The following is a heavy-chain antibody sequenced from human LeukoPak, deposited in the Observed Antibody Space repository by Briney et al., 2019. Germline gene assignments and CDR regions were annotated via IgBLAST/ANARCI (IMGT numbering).Heavy chain of an antibody. Sequence: PGGSLRLSCAASGLTVSTNYMNWVRQAPGKGLEWVSVIYSGGSTYYADSVKGRFTISRDNSKNTLYLQMNSLRAEDTAVYYCARGQQTYSSSWVDYWGQGTLVTVSP. CDR1: GLTVSTNY. CDR2: IYSGGST. V-gene: IGHV3-53*01. D-gene: IGHD6-13*01. J-gene: IGHJ4*02. CDR3: ARGQQTYSSSWVDY.